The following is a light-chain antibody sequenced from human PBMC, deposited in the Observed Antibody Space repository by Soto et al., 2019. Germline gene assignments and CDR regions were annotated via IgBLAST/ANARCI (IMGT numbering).Light chain of an antibody. CDR1: QGISSY. CDR2: AAS. V-gene: IGKV1-8*01. J-gene: IGKJ5*01. Sequence: AIRMTQSPSSFAASTGDRVTITFRASQGISSYLAWYQQKPGKAPKLLIYAASTLQGGVPSRFSGSGSGTDFTLTISCLKYEDFATYYCQQYYSYTHTFGQGTRLEIK. CDR3: QQYYSYTHT.